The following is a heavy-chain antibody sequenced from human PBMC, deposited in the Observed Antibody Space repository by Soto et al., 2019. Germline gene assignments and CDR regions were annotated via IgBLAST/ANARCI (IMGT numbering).Heavy chain of an antibody. V-gene: IGHV4-34*01. CDR3: ARGRDGGAAN. J-gene: IGHJ4*02. CDR2: INPSGST. Sequence: QVQLQQWGAGLLKPSETLSLTCAVYGGSFSGYYWSWIRQPPGKGLEWIGEINPSGSTYYTPSLKSRVTMSGDTPKNQFSLKLTSVTAADTAVYYCARGRDGGAANWGQGTLVTVSS. CDR1: GGSFSGYY. D-gene: IGHD4-17*01.